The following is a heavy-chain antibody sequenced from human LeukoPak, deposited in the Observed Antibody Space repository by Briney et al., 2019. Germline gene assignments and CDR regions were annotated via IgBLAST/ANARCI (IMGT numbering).Heavy chain of an antibody. CDR2: ITSSGPFM. Sequence: GGSLRLSCTASGFSFRDFSFNWVRQSPGKGLEWVASITSSGPFMYHSDSLRGRFTISRDNAKNSLYLQMNSLRPEDTAIYYCVRDGVFGRYFYHYMDVWGKGTTVTV. D-gene: IGHD2-15*01. CDR3: VRDGVFGRYFYHYMDV. J-gene: IGHJ6*03. CDR1: GFSFRDFS. V-gene: IGHV3-21*01.